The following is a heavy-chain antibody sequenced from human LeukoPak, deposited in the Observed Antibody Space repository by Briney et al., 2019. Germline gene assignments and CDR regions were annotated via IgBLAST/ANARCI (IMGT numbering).Heavy chain of an antibody. V-gene: IGHV4-31*03. CDR2: ISYSGNT. Sequence: PSETLSLTCTVSGGSITSGGYFWSWIRQHPGKGLEWIGYISYSGNTYYNPSLKSRLTISVDTSKNQFSLKLSSVTAADTAVYYCARSFGGSYFDYWGQGILVTVSS. J-gene: IGHJ4*02. CDR1: GGSITSGGYF. D-gene: IGHD3-10*01. CDR3: ARSFGGSYFDY.